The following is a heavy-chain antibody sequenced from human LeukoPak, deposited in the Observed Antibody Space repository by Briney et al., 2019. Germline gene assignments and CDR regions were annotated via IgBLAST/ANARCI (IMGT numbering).Heavy chain of an antibody. D-gene: IGHD3-10*01. J-gene: IGHJ5*02. Sequence: SETLSLTCAVSGGSISSSNWWSWVRQPPGKGLEWIGEIYHSGSTNYNASLKSRVTISVDKSKNQFSLKLSSVTAADTAVYFCARERTMVRGMSWFDPWGQGTLVTVSS. CDR1: GGSISSSNW. V-gene: IGHV4-4*02. CDR3: ARERTMVRGMSWFDP. CDR2: IYHSGST.